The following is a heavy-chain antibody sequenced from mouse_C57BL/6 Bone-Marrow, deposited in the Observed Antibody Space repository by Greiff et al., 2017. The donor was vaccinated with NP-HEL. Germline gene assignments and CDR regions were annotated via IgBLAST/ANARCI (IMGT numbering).Heavy chain of an antibody. V-gene: IGHV1-50*01. D-gene: IGHD1-1*01. Sequence: VQLQQSGAEHVKPGASVKLSCKASGYTFTSYWMQWVKQRPGQGLEWIGEIDPSDSYTNYNQKFKGKATLTVDTSSSTAYMQLSSLTSEDSAVYYCASHYYGSIYWGQGTTLTVSS. CDR3: ASHYYGSIY. J-gene: IGHJ2*01. CDR2: IDPSDSYT. CDR1: GYTFTSYW.